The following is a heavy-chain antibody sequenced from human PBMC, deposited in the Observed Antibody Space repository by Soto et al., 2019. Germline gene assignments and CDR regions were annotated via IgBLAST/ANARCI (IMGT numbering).Heavy chain of an antibody. Sequence: GGSVRLSCAASVFTFSSYAMSCVRHSPGKGLEWVSAISGSGGSTYYADSVKGRFTISRDNSKNTLYLQMNSLRAEDTAVYYCAKDLNSIIEAASAFAIWAQGTIVTVS. J-gene: IGHJ3*02. D-gene: IGHD2-21*01. V-gene: IGHV3-23*01. CDR3: AKDLNSIIEAASAFAI. CDR1: VFTFSSYA. CDR2: ISGSGGST.